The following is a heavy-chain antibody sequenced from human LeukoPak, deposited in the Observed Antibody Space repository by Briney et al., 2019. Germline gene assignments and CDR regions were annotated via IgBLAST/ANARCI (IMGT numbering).Heavy chain of an antibody. CDR3: ARDSITTVPGVIRGSSDFDY. Sequence: GASVKVSCKASGYTFTNYGISWVRQAPGQGLEWMGWISAYNGNTNYAQKFQGRVTMTAETSTSTAYMELRSLRSDDTAVYYCARDSITTVPGVIRGSSDFDYWGQGTLVTVSS. J-gene: IGHJ4*02. D-gene: IGHD3-10*01. CDR1: GYTFTNYG. CDR2: ISAYNGNT. V-gene: IGHV1-18*04.